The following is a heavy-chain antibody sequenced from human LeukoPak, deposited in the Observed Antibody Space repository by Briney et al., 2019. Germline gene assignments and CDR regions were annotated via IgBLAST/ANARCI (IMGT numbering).Heavy chain of an antibody. D-gene: IGHD3-10*01. J-gene: IGHJ6*03. CDR1: GGSFSGYY. CDR3: ASALRYYGSGTLDYYYYMDV. CDR2: INHSGST. Sequence: SETLSLTCAVYGGSFSGYYWSWIRQPPGKGLEWIGEINHSGSTNYNPSLKSRVTISVDTSKNQFSLKLSSVTAADTAVYYCASALRYYGSGTLDYYYYMDVWGKGTTVTISS. V-gene: IGHV4-34*01.